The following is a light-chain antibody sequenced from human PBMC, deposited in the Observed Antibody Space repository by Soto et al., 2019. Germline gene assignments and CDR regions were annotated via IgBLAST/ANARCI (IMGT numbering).Light chain of an antibody. Sequence: EIVLTQSPGTLSLSPGERATLSCRADQSVNSNFFAWFQQKPGQAPRLLIYGVSSRATGIPERFSGSGSGTDFTLTISRREPEDFAVYYCQQYGNTPRTFGQGTKVEIK. CDR3: QQYGNTPRT. CDR2: GVS. V-gene: IGKV3-20*01. CDR1: QSVNSNF. J-gene: IGKJ1*01.